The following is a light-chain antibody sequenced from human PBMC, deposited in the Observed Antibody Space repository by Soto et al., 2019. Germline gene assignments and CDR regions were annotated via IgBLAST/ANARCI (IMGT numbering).Light chain of an antibody. Sequence: DIVMTQSPLSLPVTPGEPASISCRSSQSLLHSNGYNYLDWYLQKPGQSPQLLIYLGSNRASGVPDRFSGSGSDTDFTLKISRVEADDVGVYYCMQALHTPFTFGQGTRLEIK. CDR1: QSLLHSNGYNY. V-gene: IGKV2-28*01. CDR3: MQALHTPFT. CDR2: LGS. J-gene: IGKJ5*01.